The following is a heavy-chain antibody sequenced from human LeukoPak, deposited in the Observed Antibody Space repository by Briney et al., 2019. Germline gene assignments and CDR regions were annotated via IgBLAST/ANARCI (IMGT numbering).Heavy chain of an antibody. CDR3: ARESNTPWVFVRVADAFDI. J-gene: IGHJ3*02. CDR1: GFTFSSYG. CDR2: IWYDGSNK. V-gene: IGHV3-33*08. Sequence: PGGSLRLSCAASGFTFSSYGMHWVRQAPGKGLEWVAVIWYDGSNKYYADSVKGRFTISRDNSKNTLYLQMNSLRAEDTAVYYCARESNTPWVFVRVADAFDIWGQGTMVTVSS. D-gene: IGHD3-10*02.